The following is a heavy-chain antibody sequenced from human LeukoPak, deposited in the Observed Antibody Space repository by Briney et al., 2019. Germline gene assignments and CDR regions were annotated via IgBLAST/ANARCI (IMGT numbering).Heavy chain of an antibody. D-gene: IGHD4-17*01. V-gene: IGHV3-23*01. CDR2: IRGGGGSA. Sequence: PGGSLRLSCTASGFTFSAYAMMWVRQAPGKGPEWVSAIRGGGGSAFYADSVRGRFTISRDNSKYTLFLQMNSLRAEDTAVYYWARDPNGDYIGAFDMWGPGTMVTVSS. J-gene: IGHJ3*02. CDR3: ARDPNGDYIGAFDM. CDR1: GFTFSAYA.